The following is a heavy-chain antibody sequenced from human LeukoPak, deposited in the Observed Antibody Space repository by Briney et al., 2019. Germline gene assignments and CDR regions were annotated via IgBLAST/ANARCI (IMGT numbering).Heavy chain of an antibody. D-gene: IGHD2-2*01. CDR3: ARLAVVPAAFYYYYIGV. Sequence: SETLSLTCTVSGVSISSYYWSWIRQPPGKGLEWLGYIYYSGSTNYNPSLKSRVTISVDTSKNQFSLKLSSVTAADTAVYYCARLAVVPAAFYYYYIGVCGKGTTGTVSS. CDR1: GVSISSYY. V-gene: IGHV4-59*01. CDR2: IYYSGST. J-gene: IGHJ6*03.